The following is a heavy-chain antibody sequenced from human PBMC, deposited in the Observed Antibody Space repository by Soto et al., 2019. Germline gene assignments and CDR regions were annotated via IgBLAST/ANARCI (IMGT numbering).Heavy chain of an antibody. CDR2: ISAYNGNT. CDR1: GYTFTGYY. J-gene: IGHJ6*02. CDR3: ARPDHGGNSGMDV. Sequence: GASVKVSCKASGYTFTGYYMHWVRQAPGQGLEWMGRISAYNGNTNYAQKLQGRVTMTTDTSTSTAYMELRSLRSDDTAVYYCARPDHGGNSGMDVWGQGTTVTVSS. V-gene: IGHV1-18*04.